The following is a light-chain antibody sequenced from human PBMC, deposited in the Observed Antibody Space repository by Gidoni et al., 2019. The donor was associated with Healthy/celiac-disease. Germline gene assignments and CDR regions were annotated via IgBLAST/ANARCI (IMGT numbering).Light chain of an antibody. CDR3: QQRSNWSIT. CDR2: DAS. J-gene: IGKJ5*01. Sequence: EIVLTPSPAPLSLSPGERATLSCRASQSVSSYLACYQQKPGQAPRLRIYDASNRATGIPARFSGSGSGTDFTLTISSLEPEDFAVDYCQQRSNWSITFGQGTRLEIK. CDR1: QSVSSY. V-gene: IGKV3-11*01.